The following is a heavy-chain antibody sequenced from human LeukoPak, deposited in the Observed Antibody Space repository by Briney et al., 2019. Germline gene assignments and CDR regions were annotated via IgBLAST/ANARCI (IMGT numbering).Heavy chain of an antibody. CDR1: GYTFTGYY. D-gene: IGHD3-22*01. CDR2: INPNSGGT. J-gene: IGHJ4*02. Sequence: GASVKVSCKASGYTFTGYYMHWVRQAPGQGLEWMGWINPNSGGTNYAQKFQGRVTMTRDTSISTAYMELRRLRSDDTAVYYCARAIEGVEDSSAPTHYWGQGTMVTVSS. CDR3: ARAIEGVEDSSAPTHY. V-gene: IGHV1-2*02.